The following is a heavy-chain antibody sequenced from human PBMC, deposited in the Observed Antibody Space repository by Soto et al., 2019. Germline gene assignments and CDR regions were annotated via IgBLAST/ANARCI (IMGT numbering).Heavy chain of an antibody. CDR2: IYVGDSDT. CDR1: GYSFTNYW. J-gene: IGHJ3*02. CDR3: ASPYDYGDYVDAFDI. Sequence: EVQLVQSGAEVKKPGASLKISCKGSGYSFTNYWIAWVRQMPGKGLEWMGIIYVGDSDTSYSPSFQGQVTISADKSINTAYLQGSSLKASDSAMYYCASPYDYGDYVDAFDIWGQGTVVTVSS. V-gene: IGHV5-51*03. D-gene: IGHD4-17*01.